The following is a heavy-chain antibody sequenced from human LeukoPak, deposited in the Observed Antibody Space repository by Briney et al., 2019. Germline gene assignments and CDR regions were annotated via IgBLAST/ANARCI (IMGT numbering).Heavy chain of an antibody. Sequence: SETLSLTCTVSGYSISSGYYWGWIRQPPGKGLEWIGSIYHSGSTYYNPSLKSRVTISVDTSKNQFSLKLSSVTAADTAVYYCARRGPDYDFWSGYPNWFDPWGQGTLVTVSS. CDR3: ARRGPDYDFWSGYPNWFDP. J-gene: IGHJ5*02. CDR2: IYHSGST. D-gene: IGHD3-3*01. V-gene: IGHV4-38-2*02. CDR1: GYSISSGYY.